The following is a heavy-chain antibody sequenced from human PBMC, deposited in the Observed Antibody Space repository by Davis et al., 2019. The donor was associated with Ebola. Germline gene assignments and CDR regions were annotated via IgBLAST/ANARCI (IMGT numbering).Heavy chain of an antibody. D-gene: IGHD7-27*01. V-gene: IGHV5-10-1*01. CDR1: GYSFTNYW. J-gene: IGHJ4*02. Sequence: KVSCKGSGYSFTNYWITWVRQMPGKGLEWMGRIDPSDSYTNYSPSFQGHVTISADQSISTAYLQWNSLRASDTAIYYCARQMSTLGFDYWGQGTLVTVSS. CDR3: ARQMSTLGFDY. CDR2: IDPSDSYT.